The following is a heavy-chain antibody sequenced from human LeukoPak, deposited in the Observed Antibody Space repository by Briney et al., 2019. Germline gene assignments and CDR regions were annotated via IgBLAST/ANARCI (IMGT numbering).Heavy chain of an antibody. V-gene: IGHV3-30*03. CDR1: GFTFSSYG. Sequence: GGSLRLSCAASGFTFSSYGMHWVRQAPGKGLEWVAVISYDGSNKYYADSVKGRFTISRDNSKNTLYLQMNSLRAEDTAVYYCARDSFPVLRYFDWLLFGGQGTLVTVSS. CDR2: ISYDGSNK. D-gene: IGHD3-9*01. J-gene: IGHJ4*02. CDR3: ARDSFPVLRYFDWLLF.